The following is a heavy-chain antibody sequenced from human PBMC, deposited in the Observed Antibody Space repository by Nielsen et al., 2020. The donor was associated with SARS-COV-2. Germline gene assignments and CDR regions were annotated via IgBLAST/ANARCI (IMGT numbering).Heavy chain of an antibody. CDR3: ATPQGPYDILTGYS. Sequence: GESLKISCAASGFTFSSYWMSWVRQAPGKGLEWVANIKQDGSEKYYVDSVKGRFTISRDNAKNSLYLQMNSLRAEDTAVYYCATPQGPYDILTGYSWGQGTLVTVSS. J-gene: IGHJ4*02. D-gene: IGHD3-9*01. V-gene: IGHV3-7*03. CDR2: IKQDGSEK. CDR1: GFTFSSYW.